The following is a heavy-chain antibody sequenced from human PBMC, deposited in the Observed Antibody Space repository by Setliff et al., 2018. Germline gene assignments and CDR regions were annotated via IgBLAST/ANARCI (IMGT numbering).Heavy chain of an antibody. CDR3: ARRTASSFDI. CDR1: GFTFRDYY. CDR2: IVSDGSST. V-gene: IGHV3-74*03. D-gene: IGHD1-1*01. Sequence: LRLSCVASGFTFRDYYMHWVRQAPGKGLVWVSRIVSDGSSTTYADSVKGRFTISRDNVKNEMYLEMNSLRGEDTAVYYCARRTASSFDIWGPGTMVTVSS. J-gene: IGHJ3*02.